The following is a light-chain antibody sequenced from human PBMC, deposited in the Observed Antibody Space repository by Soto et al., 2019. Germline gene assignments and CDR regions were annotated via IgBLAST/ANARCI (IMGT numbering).Light chain of an antibody. CDR1: QSVSSSF. Sequence: EIVLTQSPDTLSLSPGERATLSCRASQSVSSSFLAWYHQKPGQAPRLLIYRASSRATGIPDRFTGSGSGTDFTLTISRLEPEEFAVYYCQQYERSPLTFGGGTKVEIK. J-gene: IGKJ4*01. V-gene: IGKV3-20*01. CDR3: QQYERSPLT. CDR2: RAS.